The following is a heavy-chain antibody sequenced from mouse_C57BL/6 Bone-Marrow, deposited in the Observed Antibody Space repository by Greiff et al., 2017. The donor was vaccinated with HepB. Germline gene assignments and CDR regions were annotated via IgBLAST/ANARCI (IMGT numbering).Heavy chain of an antibody. D-gene: IGHD2-4*01. CDR2: ISYDGSN. CDR3: ARDGGLRRDYYAMDY. CDR1: GYSITSGYY. Sequence: EVQRVESGPGLVKPSQSLSLTCSVTGYSITSGYYWNWIRQFPGNKLEWMGYISYDGSNNYNPSLKNRISITRDTSKNQFFLKLNSVTTEDTATYYCARDGGLRRDYYAMDYWGQGTSVTVSS. V-gene: IGHV3-6*01. J-gene: IGHJ4*01.